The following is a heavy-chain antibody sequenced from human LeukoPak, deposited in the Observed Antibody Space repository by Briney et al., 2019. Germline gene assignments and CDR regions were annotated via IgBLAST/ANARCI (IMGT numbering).Heavy chain of an antibody. CDR1: GFTFSSYA. D-gene: IGHD2-15*01. CDR3: AKDRSMVAATSAFDI. J-gene: IGHJ3*02. Sequence: GGPLRLSCAASGFTFSSYALSWVRQAPGKGLEWVSTISGNGGSTYYADSVKGRFTISRDNSKNTLYLQVNSLRAEDTAIYFCAKDRSMVAATSAFDIWGQGTRVTVSS. V-gene: IGHV3-23*01. CDR2: ISGNGGST.